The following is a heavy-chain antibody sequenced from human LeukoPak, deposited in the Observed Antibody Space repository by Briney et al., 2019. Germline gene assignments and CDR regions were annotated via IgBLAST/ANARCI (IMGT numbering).Heavy chain of an antibody. CDR1: GYTFTTYG. Sequence: ASVKDSCKASGYTFTTYGLSWVRQAPGQGLEWLGWISTYDDNIKYAQSLQGRLTLTLETSTSTAYMELSRLTSDDTDVYNFPRETYSNILTSTEHWRPGTLVTVSS. CDR3: PRETYSNILTSTEH. J-gene: IGHJ1*01. CDR2: ISTYDDNI. D-gene: IGHD3-9*01. V-gene: IGHV1-18*01.